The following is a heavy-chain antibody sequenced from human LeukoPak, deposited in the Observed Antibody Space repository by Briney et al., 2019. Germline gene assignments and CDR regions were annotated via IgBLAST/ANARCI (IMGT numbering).Heavy chain of an antibody. J-gene: IGHJ4*02. CDR2: ISPSGGST. Sequence: GGSLRLSCAASGFTFSSFAMSWVRQAPGKGLEWVSAISPSGGSTYYADSVKGRFTISRDNSKSTLYLQINSLSAEDTAVYYCAKDKYTTSWLFFDSWGQGTLATVSS. CDR1: GFTFSSFA. V-gene: IGHV3-23*01. D-gene: IGHD6-13*01. CDR3: AKDKYTTSWLFFDS.